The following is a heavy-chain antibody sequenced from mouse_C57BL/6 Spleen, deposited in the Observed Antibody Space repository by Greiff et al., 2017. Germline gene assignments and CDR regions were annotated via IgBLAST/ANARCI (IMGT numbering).Heavy chain of an antibody. CDR3: DITTVVAPYFDY. Sequence: QVQLQQPGAELVKPGASVKLSCKASGYTFTSYWMHWVKQRPGQGLEWIGMIHPNSGSTNYNEKFKSKATLTVDKSSSTAYMQLSSLTSEVSAVYYCDITTVVAPYFDYWGQGTTLTVSS. V-gene: IGHV1-64*01. J-gene: IGHJ2*01. CDR1: GYTFTSYW. D-gene: IGHD1-1*01. CDR2: IHPNSGST.